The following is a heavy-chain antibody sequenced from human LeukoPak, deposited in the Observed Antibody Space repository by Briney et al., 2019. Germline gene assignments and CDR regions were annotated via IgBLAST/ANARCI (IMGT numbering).Heavy chain of an antibody. CDR2: IYSGGNR. Sequence: GGSLRLSCAASGFTVSSNFLSWVRQAPGKGLEGVSVIYSGGNRYYADSVKGRFTISRDISKNTLYLQMDILRAEDTAVYYCARGINWYGAFDIWGQGTMVTVSS. J-gene: IGHJ3*02. CDR1: GFTVSSNF. CDR3: ARGINWYGAFDI. D-gene: IGHD1-1*01. V-gene: IGHV3-66*01.